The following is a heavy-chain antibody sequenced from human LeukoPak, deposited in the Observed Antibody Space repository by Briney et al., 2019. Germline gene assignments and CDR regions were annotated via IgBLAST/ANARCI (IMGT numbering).Heavy chain of an antibody. CDR3: AKGGCRGTCNPLAY. D-gene: IGHD2-15*01. CDR2: SGDSDGST. CDR1: GFTFSSSG. Sequence: PGGSLRLSCAASGFTFSSSGMSWVRQAPGKGLEWISSSGDSDGSTYYADSLKGRFTISRDNSKNTLYLQMNNLRAEDTAVYYCAKGGCRGTCNPLAYWGQGALVTVSP. J-gene: IGHJ4*02. V-gene: IGHV3-23*01.